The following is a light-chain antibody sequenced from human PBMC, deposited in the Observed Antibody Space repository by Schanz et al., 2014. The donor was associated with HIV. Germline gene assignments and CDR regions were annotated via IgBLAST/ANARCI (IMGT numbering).Light chain of an antibody. CDR1: SSDVGSYNL. CDR2: EGS. J-gene: IGLJ2*01. V-gene: IGLV2-23*03. Sequence: QSALTQPASLSFSPVQSITISCTGTSSDVGSYNLVSWYQQHPGKAPKLMIYEGSKRPSGVSNRFSGSKSGNTASLTISGLQAEDEADYYCSSYAGSNNFDVVFGGGTKLTVL. CDR3: SSYAGSNNFDVV.